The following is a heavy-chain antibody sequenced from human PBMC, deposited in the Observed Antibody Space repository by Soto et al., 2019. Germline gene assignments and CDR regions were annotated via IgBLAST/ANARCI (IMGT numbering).Heavy chain of an antibody. CDR2: INAGNGDT. D-gene: IGHD1-1*01. J-gene: IGHJ4*02. V-gene: IGHV1-3*01. CDR1: GYTFTSYA. Sequence: QVQVVQSGAEVKKPGASVKVSCRASGYTFTSYAMHWVRQAPGQRLEWMGWINAGNGDTKYSQKFQGRVTITRDTSANTAYMELSSLISEDTAVYYCARNGVGTHHFDYWGQGTLVTVSS. CDR3: ARNGVGTHHFDY.